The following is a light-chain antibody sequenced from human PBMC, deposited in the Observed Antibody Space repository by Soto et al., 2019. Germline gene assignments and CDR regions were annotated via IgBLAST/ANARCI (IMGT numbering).Light chain of an antibody. Sequence: DIQMTQSPSSVSASVGDRVTITCRASQGISSSLAWYQRSPRQAPKPLAYAASSLRRWGPSRFSGSGSGGDFRLTIGSLQPEDFAAYFCQQTNSFPPAFGGGTKVEIK. V-gene: IGKV1-12*01. CDR3: QQTNSFPPA. J-gene: IGKJ4*01. CDR2: AAS. CDR1: QGISSS.